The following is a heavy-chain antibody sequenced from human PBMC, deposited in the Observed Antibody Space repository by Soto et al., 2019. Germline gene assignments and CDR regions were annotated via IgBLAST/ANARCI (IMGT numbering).Heavy chain of an antibody. J-gene: IGHJ6*02. V-gene: IGHV1-8*01. CDR1: GYTFTSYD. D-gene: IGHD2-2*01. Sequence: QVQLVQSGAEVKKPGASVKVSCKASGYTFTSYDINWVRQATGQGLEWMGWMNANSGNTGYAQKFQGRVTMTRNTSISTAYMELSSRRSEDTAVYYCARARGRAYCSSTSCADGSSGVWGQGTTVTVSS. CDR3: ARARGRAYCSSTSCADGSSGV. CDR2: MNANSGNT.